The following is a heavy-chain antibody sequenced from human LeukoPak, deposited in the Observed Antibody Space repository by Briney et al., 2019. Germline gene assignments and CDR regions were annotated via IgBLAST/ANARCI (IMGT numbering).Heavy chain of an antibody. J-gene: IGHJ5*02. D-gene: IGHD5-12*01. CDR2: IYYSGST. CDR1: GGSISSYY. Sequence: SETLSLTCTVSGGSISSYYWSWIRQPPGKGLEWIGYIYYSGSTNYNPSLKSRVTISVDKSKNQFSLKVSSVTAADTAVYYCARGGYSGSDWTTWGQGTLVTVSS. CDR3: ARGGYSGSDWTT. V-gene: IGHV4-59*01.